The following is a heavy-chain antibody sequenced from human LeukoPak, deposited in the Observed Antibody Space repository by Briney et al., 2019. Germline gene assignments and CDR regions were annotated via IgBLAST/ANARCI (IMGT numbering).Heavy chain of an antibody. Sequence: SETLSLTCTVSGGSISSYYWSWIRQPPGKGLEWIGYIYYSGSTNYNPSLKSRVTISVDTSKNQFSLKLSSVTAADTAVYYCARDSHYDILTGYYTAFDIRGQGTMVTVSS. D-gene: IGHD3-9*01. J-gene: IGHJ3*02. CDR2: IYYSGST. CDR3: ARDSHYDILTGYYTAFDI. V-gene: IGHV4-59*01. CDR1: GGSISSYY.